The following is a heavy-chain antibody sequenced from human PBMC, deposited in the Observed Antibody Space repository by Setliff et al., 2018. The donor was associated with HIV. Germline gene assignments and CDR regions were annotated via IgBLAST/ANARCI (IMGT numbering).Heavy chain of an antibody. CDR3: VRAISAAGIAPFDF. J-gene: IGHJ4*02. D-gene: IGHD6-13*01. CDR1: GASISSHY. CDR2: IYFSGTT. V-gene: IGHV4-59*11. Sequence: SETLSLTCTVSGASISSHYWSWIRQPPGKGLEWIGYIYFSGTTNYNPSLKSRVTISVDTSKNQFSLNLNSVTAADTAVYYCVRAISAAGIAPFDFWGQGTLVTVSS.